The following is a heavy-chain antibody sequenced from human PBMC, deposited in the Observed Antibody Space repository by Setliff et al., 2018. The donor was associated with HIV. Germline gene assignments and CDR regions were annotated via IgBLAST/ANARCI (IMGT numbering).Heavy chain of an antibody. J-gene: IGHJ2*01. CDR1: GYIFSSYG. V-gene: IGHV1-18*01. CDR2: ISAYNGNT. CDR3: ARDREAGDWYFDL. D-gene: IGHD6-13*01. Sequence: ASVKVSCKASGYIFSSYGISWVRQAPGQGLEWMGWISAYNGNTNYAQKFQGRVTMTTDTSTSTAHMELRSLRSDDTAVYYCARDREAGDWYFDLWGRGTLVTVPQ.